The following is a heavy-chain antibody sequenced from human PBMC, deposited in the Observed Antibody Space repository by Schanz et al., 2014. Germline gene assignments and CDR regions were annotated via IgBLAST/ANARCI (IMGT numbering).Heavy chain of an antibody. J-gene: IGHJ3*02. CDR1: GFTFSSYG. D-gene: IGHD3-10*01. V-gene: IGHV3-33*03. CDR3: AKGRFGELSAFDI. Sequence: QVQLVESGGGVVQPGRSLRLSCAASGFTFSSYGMHWVRQAPGKGLEWVAVIWYDGSNKYYADSVKGRFTISRDNAKNSLFLHMNSLRAEDTAVYYCAKGRFGELSAFDIWGQGTMVTVSS. CDR2: IWYDGSNK.